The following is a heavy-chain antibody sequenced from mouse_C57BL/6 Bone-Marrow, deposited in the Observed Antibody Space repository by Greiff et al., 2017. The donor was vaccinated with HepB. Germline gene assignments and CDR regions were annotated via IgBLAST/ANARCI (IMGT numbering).Heavy chain of an antibody. Sequence: EVQLVESGGGLVKPGGSLKLSCAASGFTFSDYGMHWVRQAPEKGLEWVAYISSGSSTIYYADTVKGRFTISRENAKNTLFLQMTSLRSEDTAMYYCARREVTPYYFDYWGQGTTLTVSS. CDR1: GFTFSDYG. J-gene: IGHJ2*01. CDR2: ISSGSSTI. D-gene: IGHD2-2*01. CDR3: ARREVTPYYFDY. V-gene: IGHV5-17*01.